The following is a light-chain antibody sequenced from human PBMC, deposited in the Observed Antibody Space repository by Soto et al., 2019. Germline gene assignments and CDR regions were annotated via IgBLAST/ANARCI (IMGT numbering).Light chain of an antibody. CDR2: KAS. V-gene: IGKV1-5*03. CDR1: QSISSW. J-gene: IGKJ1*01. Sequence: DIQMTQSPSTLSASVGDRVTITCRASQSISSWLAWYQQKPGKPPKLLIYKASSLETGVPSRFSGSGSGTEFTLTISRLQPDDFETYYCQQYNSFPTFGQGTKVEIK. CDR3: QQYNSFPT.